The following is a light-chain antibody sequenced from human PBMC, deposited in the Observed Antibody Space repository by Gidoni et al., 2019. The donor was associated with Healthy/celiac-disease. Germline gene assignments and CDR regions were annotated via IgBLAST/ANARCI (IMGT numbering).Light chain of an antibody. CDR2: KAS. CDR3: QQYNSYSVT. Sequence: DIQMTQSPSTLSASVGDRVTITCRASQSNSSWLAWYQQKPGKAPKLLIYKASSLETGAPSRFSGSGSGTDFTLTISSLQPDDSATYYCQQYNSYSVTFGQGTKVDIK. CDR1: QSNSSW. V-gene: IGKV1-5*03. J-gene: IGKJ1*01.